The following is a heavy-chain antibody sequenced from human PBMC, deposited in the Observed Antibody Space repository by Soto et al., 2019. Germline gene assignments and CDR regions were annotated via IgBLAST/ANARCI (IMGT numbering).Heavy chain of an antibody. CDR2: INSDGSST. D-gene: IGHD6-13*01. J-gene: IGHJ5*02. CDR1: GFTFSSYW. Sequence: PGGSLRLSCAASGFTFSSYWMHWVRQAPGKGLVWVSRINSDGSSTSYADSVKGRFTISRDNAKNTLYLQMNSLRAEDTAVYYCARGIVAAGWFDPWGQGTLVTVSS. V-gene: IGHV3-74*01. CDR3: ARGIVAAGWFDP.